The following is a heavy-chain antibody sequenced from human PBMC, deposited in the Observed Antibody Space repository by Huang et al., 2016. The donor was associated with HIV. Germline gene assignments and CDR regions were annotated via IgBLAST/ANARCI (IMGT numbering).Heavy chain of an antibody. J-gene: IGHJ6*03. V-gene: IGHV4-34*01. Sequence: QVQLQQWGAGLLRPSETLSLTCAVYGGSFSGYYGTWFRQPPGKGLEWLGEINHSESTNYSPAINSRVTISVDASRKQFSLTLTAVTAADAAVYYCAGGRGGYYYYYMDVWGKGTTVTVSS. CDR2: INHSEST. CDR3: AGGRGGYYYYYMDV. CDR1: GGSFSGYY.